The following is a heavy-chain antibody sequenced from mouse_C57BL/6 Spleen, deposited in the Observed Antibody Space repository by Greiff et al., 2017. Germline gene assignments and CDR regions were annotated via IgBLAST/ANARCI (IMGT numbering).Heavy chain of an antibody. Sequence: VQLQQPGAELVKPGASVKLSCKASGYTFTSYWMHWVKQRPGQGLEWIGMIHPNSGSTNYNEKFKSKATLTVDKSSSTAYMQLSSLTSEDSAVYYCARHGSSGYWYFEVWGTGTTVTVSS. CDR3: ARHGSSGYWYFEV. CDR1: GYTFTSYW. J-gene: IGHJ1*03. CDR2: IHPNSGST. D-gene: IGHD1-1*01. V-gene: IGHV1-64*01.